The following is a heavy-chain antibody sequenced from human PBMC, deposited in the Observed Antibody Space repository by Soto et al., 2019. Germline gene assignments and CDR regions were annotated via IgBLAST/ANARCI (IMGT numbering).Heavy chain of an antibody. D-gene: IGHD1-7*01. J-gene: IGHJ6*02. CDR1: GGSISSSSYY. CDR3: ARHDELLYYGMDV. Sequence: QLQLQESGPGLVKPSETLSLTCTVSGGSISSSSYYWGWIRQPPGKGLEWIGSIYYSGSTYYNPSLKSRVTISVDTSKNQFSLKLSSVTAADTAVYYCARHDELLYYGMDVWGQGTTVTVSS. V-gene: IGHV4-39*01. CDR2: IYYSGST.